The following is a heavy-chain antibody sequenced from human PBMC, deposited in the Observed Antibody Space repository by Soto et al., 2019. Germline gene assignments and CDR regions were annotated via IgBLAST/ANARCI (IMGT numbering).Heavy chain of an antibody. V-gene: IGHV4-59*01. D-gene: IGHD5-12*01. CDR3: ARDRRDGYNWGDYDYYYGLDV. Sequence: PSETLSLTCTVSGGSISSYYWSWIRQPPGKGLEWIGYIYYSGSTNYNPSLKSRVTISVDTSKNQFSLKMSSVTAADTAVYYCARDRRDGYNWGDYDYYYGLDVWGQGTTVTVSS. J-gene: IGHJ6*02. CDR1: GGSISSYY. CDR2: IYYSGST.